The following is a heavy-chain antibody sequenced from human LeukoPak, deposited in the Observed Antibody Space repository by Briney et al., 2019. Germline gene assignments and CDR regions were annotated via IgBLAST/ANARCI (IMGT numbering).Heavy chain of an antibody. CDR1: GFTFSSYS. CDR2: ISSNGNYV. Sequence: PGGSLGLSCAASGFTFSSYSMNWVRQAPGKGLEWVSSISSNGNYVYYADSVRGRFTISRDNAKNSLYLQMNSLRAEDTAVYYCARVPSDYWGQGTLVTVSS. J-gene: IGHJ4*02. V-gene: IGHV3-21*01. CDR3: ARVPSDY.